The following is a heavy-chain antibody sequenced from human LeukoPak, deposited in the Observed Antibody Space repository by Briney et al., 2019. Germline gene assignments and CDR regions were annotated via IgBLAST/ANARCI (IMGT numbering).Heavy chain of an antibody. V-gene: IGHV3-48*04. CDR2: ISGSSSTI. D-gene: IGHD2-15*01. Sequence: GGSLRLSCAASGFTFSSYSMNWVRQAPGKGLEWLSHISGSSSTIYYADSVKGRFTISRDNAKNSLYLQMNSLRAEDTAVYFCARESLGYCSGSTCYYFFMDFWGKGTTVTVSS. CDR3: ARESLGYCSGSTCYYFFMDF. CDR1: GFTFSSYS. J-gene: IGHJ6*03.